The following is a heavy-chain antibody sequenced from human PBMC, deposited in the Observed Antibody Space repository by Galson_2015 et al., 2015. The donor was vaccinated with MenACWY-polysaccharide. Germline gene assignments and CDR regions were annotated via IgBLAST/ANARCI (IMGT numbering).Heavy chain of an antibody. Sequence: SETLSLTCTVSGGSISSYYWSWIRQPAGKGLEWIGRIYTSGSANYNPSLKSRVTMSVDTSKNQFSLKLSSVTAADAAVYYCARDPEAGGFDPWGQGTLVTVSS. D-gene: IGHD6-19*01. V-gene: IGHV4-4*07. J-gene: IGHJ5*02. CDR3: ARDPEAGGFDP. CDR1: GGSISSYY. CDR2: IYTSGSA.